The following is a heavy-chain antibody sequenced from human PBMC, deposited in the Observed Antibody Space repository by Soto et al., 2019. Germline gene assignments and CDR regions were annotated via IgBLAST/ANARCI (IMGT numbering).Heavy chain of an antibody. CDR2: IYYTGTT. J-gene: IGHJ5*02. Sequence: PSETLSLTCTVSGGSISSYYWSWIRQPPGKGLEWIGYIYYTGTTNYNPSLKSRVTISVDTSKNQFSLKLSSVTTADTALYYCTKLPWADYGGIFDPWGQGPLVTVSS. CDR1: GGSISSYY. D-gene: IGHD4-17*01. CDR3: TKLPWADYGGIFDP. V-gene: IGHV4-59*01.